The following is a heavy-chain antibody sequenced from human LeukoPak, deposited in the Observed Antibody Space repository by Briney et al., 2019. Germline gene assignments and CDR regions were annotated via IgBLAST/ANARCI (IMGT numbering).Heavy chain of an antibody. CDR2: INPDGSEK. CDR1: EFTFSSYW. J-gene: IGHJ4*02. D-gene: IGHD1-7*01. V-gene: IGHV3-7*03. CDR3: ATDLNWNSF. Sequence: GGSLRLSCEVSEFTFSSYWMIWVRQAPGKGLEWVANINPDGSEKYYVDSVKGRFTISRDNAKNSLYLQMNSLRTGDTALYYCATDLNWNSFWGQGTLVTVSS.